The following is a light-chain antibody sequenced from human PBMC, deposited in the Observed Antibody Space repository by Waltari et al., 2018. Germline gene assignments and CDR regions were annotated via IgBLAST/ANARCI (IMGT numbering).Light chain of an antibody. CDR1: QSVSSIY. Sequence: EIVLTQSPGTLSLSLGERVTLSCRASQSVSSIYLAWYQQKPGQAPRLLIYAASNRATGIPDRFSGRGSGTGFTLTISSLEPEDSAVYYCQQYGSTLITFGQGTRLEIK. CDR2: AAS. V-gene: IGKV3-20*01. CDR3: QQYGSTLIT. J-gene: IGKJ5*01.